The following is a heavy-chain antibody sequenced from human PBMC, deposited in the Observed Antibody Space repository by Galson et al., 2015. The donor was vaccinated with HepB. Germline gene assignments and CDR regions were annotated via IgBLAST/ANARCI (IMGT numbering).Heavy chain of an antibody. Sequence: SLRLSCATSGFPFSTYSMNWVRQAPGRGLEWISYITSSSSTIYYADSVKGRFTISRDNAKNSLYLQMNSLRAEDTAVYYCARDRGVIGATHWYWFDPWGQGTLVTVSS. CDR3: ARDRGVIGATHWYWFDP. J-gene: IGHJ5*02. CDR2: ITSSSSTI. V-gene: IGHV3-48*01. D-gene: IGHD2-15*01. CDR1: GFPFSTYS.